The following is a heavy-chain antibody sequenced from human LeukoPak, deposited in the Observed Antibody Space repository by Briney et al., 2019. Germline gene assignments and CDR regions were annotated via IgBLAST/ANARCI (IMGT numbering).Heavy chain of an antibody. CDR1: GFTVSSNY. CDR2: IYSGGST. Sequence: GGSLRLSRAASGFTVSSNYMSWVRQAPGKGLEWVSVIYSGGSTYYADPVKGRFTISRDNSKNTLYLQMNSLRAEDTTVYYCARQIGGLYFDYWGQGTLVTVSS. V-gene: IGHV3-53*01. J-gene: IGHJ4*02. CDR3: ARQIGGLYFDY.